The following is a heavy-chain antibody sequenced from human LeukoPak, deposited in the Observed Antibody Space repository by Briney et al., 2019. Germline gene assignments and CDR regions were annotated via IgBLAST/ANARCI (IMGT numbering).Heavy chain of an antibody. V-gene: IGHV1-2*02. D-gene: IGHD3-16*01. CDR2: INPNSGGT. CDR3: ATDMITFGGVIP. Sequence: ASVTVSCKASGYTFTGYYMHWVRQAPGQGLEWMGWINPNSGGTNYAQKFQGRVTMTRDTSISTAYMELSRLRSDDTAVYYCATDMITFGGVIPWGQGTLVTVSS. J-gene: IGHJ5*02. CDR1: GYTFTGYY.